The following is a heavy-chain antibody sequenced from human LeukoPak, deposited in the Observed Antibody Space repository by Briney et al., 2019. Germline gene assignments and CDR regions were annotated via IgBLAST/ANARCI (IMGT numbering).Heavy chain of an antibody. J-gene: IGHJ6*02. CDR1: GYTFTSYG. Sequence: ASVKVSCKASGYTFTSYGISWARQAPGQGLDWMGWISAYNGNTNYAQKLQGRVTMTTDTSTSTAYMELRSLRSDDTAVYYCAKTGPTRRYYYGMDVWGQGTTVTVSS. V-gene: IGHV1-18*01. CDR2: ISAYNGNT. D-gene: IGHD1-7*01. CDR3: AKTGPTRRYYYGMDV.